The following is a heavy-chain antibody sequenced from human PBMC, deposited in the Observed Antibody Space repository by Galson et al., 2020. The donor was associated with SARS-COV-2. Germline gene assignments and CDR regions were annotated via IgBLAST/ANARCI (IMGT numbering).Heavy chain of an antibody. D-gene: IGHD6-19*01. CDR2: IQYKGGEK. Sequence: GEYLKLPCAASGFTFSSYCMHWVRQAPGQGLERVANIQYKGGEKYYLESVTGRFTISRDNVRNSLSLQRDSLRVEDTVVYYCARGAGSGWYDYWGRGTLVTVSS. CDR1: GFTFSSYC. V-gene: IGHV3-7*01. CDR3: ARGAGSGWYDY. J-gene: IGHJ4*02.